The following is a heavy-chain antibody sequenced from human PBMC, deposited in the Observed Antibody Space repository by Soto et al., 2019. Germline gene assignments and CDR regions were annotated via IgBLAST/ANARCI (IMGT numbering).Heavy chain of an antibody. J-gene: IGHJ4*02. D-gene: IGHD4-17*01. CDR1: GCSFRSYA. CDR3: AKERQATTVTLPDY. Sequence: EVQLLESGGGWVQPGGTLRLSCAASGCSFRSYAMNWVRQAPGKGLDWVSTISGSGGSTYYADSVKGRFTISRDNSKNTLYLQMNSLRAEDTAVYYCAKERQATTVTLPDYWGQGTLVTVSS. CDR2: ISGSGGST. V-gene: IGHV3-23*01.